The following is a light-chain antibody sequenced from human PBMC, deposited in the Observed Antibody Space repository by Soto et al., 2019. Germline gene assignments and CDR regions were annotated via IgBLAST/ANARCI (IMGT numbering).Light chain of an antibody. CDR2: DVS. CDR3: CSYAGTYSSFV. J-gene: IGLJ1*01. Sequence: QSALTQPRSVSGSPGQSVTISCTGTSSDVGGYNYVSWYQENSGRAPKLMIYDVSIRPSGVPDRFSGSKSGNTASLTISGLLAEDEADYYCCSYAGTYSSFVFGTGTKVTVL. V-gene: IGLV2-11*01. CDR1: SSDVGGYNY.